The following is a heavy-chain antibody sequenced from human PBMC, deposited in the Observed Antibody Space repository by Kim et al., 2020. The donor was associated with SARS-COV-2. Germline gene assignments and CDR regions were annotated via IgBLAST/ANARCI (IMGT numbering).Heavy chain of an antibody. J-gene: IGHJ4*02. Sequence: GGSLRLSCAASGFTFSSYAMSWVRQAPGKGLEWVSAISGSGGSTYYADSVKGRFTISRDNSKNTLYLQMNSLRAEDTAVYYCAKGGYSSSGGYTPGRYWGQGTLVTVSS. CDR3: AKGGYSSSGGYTPGRY. V-gene: IGHV3-23*01. CDR2: ISGSGGST. CDR1: GFTFSSYA. D-gene: IGHD6-13*01.